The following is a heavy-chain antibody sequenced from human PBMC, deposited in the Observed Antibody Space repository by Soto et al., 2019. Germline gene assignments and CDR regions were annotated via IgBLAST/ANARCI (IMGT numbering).Heavy chain of an antibody. Sequence: QMQLVESGGGAVQPGRSLRLSCAASGFTFSYYPMHWVRQAPGKGLEWVAVISFDGSNKYYADSVKGRFTISRDNSKNPLYLPMNSLRGEDTAVYYCARVPGDMLAILYIYPLDGREPLSDVDVWGQGTTVTVSS. CDR3: ARVPGDMLAILYIYPLDGREPLSDVDV. CDR2: ISFDGSNK. J-gene: IGHJ6*02. CDR1: GFTFSYYP. V-gene: IGHV3-30*04. D-gene: IGHD3-16*01.